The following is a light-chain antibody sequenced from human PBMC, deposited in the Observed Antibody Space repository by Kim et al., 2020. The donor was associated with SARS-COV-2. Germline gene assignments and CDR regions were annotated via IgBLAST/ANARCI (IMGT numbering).Light chain of an antibody. J-gene: IGKJ2*01. CDR1: QSRSRW. V-gene: IGKV1-5*01. CDR2: DAS. Sequence: SAAVGDRVTITCRASQSRSRWLVWYQQSPGKAPKVLIFDASTLEPGVPSRFSGSGSGTEFSLTISSLQPDDFATYYCQHYDDYPYTFGQGTKLEI. CDR3: QHYDDYPYT.